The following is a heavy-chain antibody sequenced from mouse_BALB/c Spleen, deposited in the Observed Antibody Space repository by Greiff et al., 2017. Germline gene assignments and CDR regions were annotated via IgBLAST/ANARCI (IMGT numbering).Heavy chain of an antibody. V-gene: IGHV14-1*02. CDR2: IDPENGNT. CDR3: ARGDYGSSYAFDY. Sequence: VQLQQSGAELVRPGALVKLSCKASGFNIKDYYMHWVKQRPEQGLEWIGWIDPENGNTIYDPKFQGKASITADTSSNTAYLQLSSLTSEDSAVYYCARGDYGSSYAFDYWGQGTTLTVAS. CDR1: GFNIKDYY. J-gene: IGHJ2*01. D-gene: IGHD1-1*01.